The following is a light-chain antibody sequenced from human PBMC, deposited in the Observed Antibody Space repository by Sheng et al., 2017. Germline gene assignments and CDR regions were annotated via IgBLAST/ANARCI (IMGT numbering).Light chain of an antibody. Sequence: DVVMTQSPLSLTVTPGEPASISCRSSRSLLYSNGHNYLTWYVQKSGQSPQVLIYFASNRASGVPDRFSGSGSGTDFTLTISRVQTEDVGVYYCMQPLHSPFTFGPGTKVQIK. CDR3: MQPLHSPFT. J-gene: IGKJ3*01. CDR2: FAS. V-gene: IGKV2-28*01. CDR1: RSLLYSNGHNY.